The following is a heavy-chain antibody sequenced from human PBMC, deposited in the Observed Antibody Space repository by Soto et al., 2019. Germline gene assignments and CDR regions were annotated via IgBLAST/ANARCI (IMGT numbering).Heavy chain of an antibody. J-gene: IGHJ5*02. CDR2: IYYSLST. Sequence: PSETLSLTCTVSGGSISSGDYHWSGIRQPPGKGLEWIGYIYYSLSTYYNPYLKSRITISVDTSKTQFSLKLSSVTAADTAVYYCARVRYGGSNRFDPWGQGTLVTVS. V-gene: IGHV4-30-4*01. D-gene: IGHD4-17*01. CDR1: GGSISSGDYH. CDR3: ARVRYGGSNRFDP.